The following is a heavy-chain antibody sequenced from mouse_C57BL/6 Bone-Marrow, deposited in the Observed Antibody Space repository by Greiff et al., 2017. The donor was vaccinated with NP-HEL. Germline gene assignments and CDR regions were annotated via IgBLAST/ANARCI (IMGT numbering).Heavy chain of an antibody. Sequence: EVQLVESGEGLVKPGGSLKLSCAASGFTFSSYAMSWVRQTPEKRLEWVAYISSGGYYLYYADTVKGRFTISRDNARNTLYLQMSSLKSEDTAMYYCTRDRDYGYDEDGSLYWYFDVWGTGTTVTVSS. CDR1: GFTFSSYA. V-gene: IGHV5-9-1*02. J-gene: IGHJ1*03. CDR3: TRDRDYGYDEDGSLYWYFDV. D-gene: IGHD2-2*01. CDR2: ISSGGYYL.